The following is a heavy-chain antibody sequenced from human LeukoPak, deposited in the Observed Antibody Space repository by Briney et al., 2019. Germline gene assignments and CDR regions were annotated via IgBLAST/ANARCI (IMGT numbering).Heavy chain of an antibody. D-gene: IGHD3-22*01. J-gene: IGHJ4*02. CDR1: GGSISSGGYY. Sequence: KPSETLSLTCTVSGGSISSGGYYWSWIRQHPGKGLEWIGYIYYSGDTNYNPSLKGRVTISVDTSKNQVSLKLSSVTAADTAVYYCARDPSGYFNYWGQGTLVTVSS. V-gene: IGHV4-61*08. CDR3: ARDPSGYFNY. CDR2: IYYSGDT.